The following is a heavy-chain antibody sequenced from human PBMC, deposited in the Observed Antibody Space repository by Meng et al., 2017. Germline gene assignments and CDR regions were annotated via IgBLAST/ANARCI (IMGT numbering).Heavy chain of an antibody. Sequence: NFKESGPPLVTTPHTLTLTLTFSGFSLSTSGVGVGWIRQPPGKALEWLALIYWDDDKRYSPSLKSRLTITKDTSKNQVVLTMTNMDPVDTAIYYCAHSDLYFDYWGQGTLVTVSS. V-gene: IGHV2-5*02. J-gene: IGHJ4*02. CDR3: AHSDLYFDY. CDR2: IYWDDDK. CDR1: GFSLSTSGVG.